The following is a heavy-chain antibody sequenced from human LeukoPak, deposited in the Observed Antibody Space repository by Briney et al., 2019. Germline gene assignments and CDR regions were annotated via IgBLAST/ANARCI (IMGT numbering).Heavy chain of an antibody. CDR3: ARLIRMTIFGVVITPFDY. Sequence: SETLSLTCTVSGGAISSSDYYWGWIRQPPGKGLEWIGSIYYSGSTYYNPSLKSRVTISLDMPKNQFSLKLSSVTAADTAVYYCARLIRMTIFGVVITPFDYWGQGTLVTVSS. V-gene: IGHV4-39*01. CDR1: GGAISSSDYY. CDR2: IYYSGST. D-gene: IGHD3-3*01. J-gene: IGHJ4*02.